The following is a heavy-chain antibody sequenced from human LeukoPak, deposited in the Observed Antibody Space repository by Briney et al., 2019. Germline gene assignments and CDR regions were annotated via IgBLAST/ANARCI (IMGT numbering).Heavy chain of an antibody. CDR2: ISPDGSST. V-gene: IGHV3-74*01. Sequence: ETLSLTCAVYGGSFSGYYWMHWVRQAPGKGLVWVSRISPDGSSTSYGDSVKGRFTISRDNAKNTVYLQMNSLRAEDTAVYYCIRSRSGSYGYFDYWGQGTLVTVSS. CDR3: IRSRSGSYGYFDY. D-gene: IGHD3-10*01. J-gene: IGHJ4*02. CDR1: GGSFSGYYW.